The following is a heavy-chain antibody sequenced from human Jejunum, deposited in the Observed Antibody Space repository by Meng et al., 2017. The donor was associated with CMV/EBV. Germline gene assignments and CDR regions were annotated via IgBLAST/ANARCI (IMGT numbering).Heavy chain of an antibody. D-gene: IGHD3-22*01. V-gene: IGHV1-18*01. J-gene: IGHJ4*02. Sequence: GYTFTSYGISWVRQAPGQGLEWMGWISPYNGNTHYVQKLQGRATMTTDTSTSTAYMELRSLRSDDTAVYYCARGVVTMIRYYFDYWGQGTLVTVSS. CDR3: ARGVVTMIRYYFDY. CDR1: GYTFTSYG. CDR2: ISPYNGNT.